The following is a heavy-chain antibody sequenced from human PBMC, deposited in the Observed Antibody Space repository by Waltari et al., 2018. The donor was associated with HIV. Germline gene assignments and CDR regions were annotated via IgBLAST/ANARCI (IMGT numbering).Heavy chain of an antibody. J-gene: IGHJ4*02. V-gene: IGHV3-23*01. CDR3: AKDILNNSGVDY. Sequence: VQLLESGGGLVQPGGSLRLSCAASGFTFSTSAMSWVRQAPGKGLEWVSVISGSRRSTYYADSVKGRFTISRDNPKNTLYLQMNSLRAEDTAVYYCAKDILNNSGVDYWGQGTLVTVSS. D-gene: IGHD6-19*01. CDR1: GFTFSTSA. CDR2: ISGSRRST.